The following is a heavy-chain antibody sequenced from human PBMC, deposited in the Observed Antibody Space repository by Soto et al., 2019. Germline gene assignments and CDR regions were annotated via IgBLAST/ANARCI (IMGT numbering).Heavy chain of an antibody. D-gene: IGHD6-19*01. CDR1: GFTFSSYA. CDR3: AKDRSMSEQWLGLLEVDYYGMDV. Sequence: EVQLLESGGGLVQPGGSLRLSCAASGFTFSSYAMSWVRQAPGKGLEWVSAISGSGGSTYYADSVKGRFTISRDNSKNTLYLQMNSLRAEDTAVYYCAKDRSMSEQWLGLLEVDYYGMDVWGQGTTVTVSS. CDR2: ISGSGGST. V-gene: IGHV3-23*01. J-gene: IGHJ6*02.